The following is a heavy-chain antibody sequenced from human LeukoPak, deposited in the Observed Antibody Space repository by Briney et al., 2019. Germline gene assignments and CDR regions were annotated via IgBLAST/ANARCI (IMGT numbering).Heavy chain of an antibody. J-gene: IGHJ4*02. V-gene: IGHV3-7*01. D-gene: IGHD3-16*01. Sequence: GGSLRLSCAASGFTFNKYWMSGFRQAPGKGLEWVAIINQDGSGKYYVDSVKGRFTIARDNAKNSLYLQMSSLRTEDTAVYYCVRGYDWSSDYFDYWGQGTLVTVPS. CDR1: GFTFNKYW. CDR2: INQDGSGK. CDR3: VRGYDWSSDYFDY.